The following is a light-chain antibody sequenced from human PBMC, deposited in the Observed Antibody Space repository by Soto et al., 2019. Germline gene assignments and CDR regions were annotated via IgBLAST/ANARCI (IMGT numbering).Light chain of an antibody. CDR2: DAS. CDR1: QSVSSY. V-gene: IGKV3-11*01. Sequence: IAVTQTPAGLSLSPGERAIRSCRASQSVSSYLAWYQQKPGQAPRLLIYDASNRATGIPSRFSGSGSGTDFTLTISSLEPEDFAVYYCQQRSKWITFGQGTRLEIK. CDR3: QQRSKWIT. J-gene: IGKJ5*01.